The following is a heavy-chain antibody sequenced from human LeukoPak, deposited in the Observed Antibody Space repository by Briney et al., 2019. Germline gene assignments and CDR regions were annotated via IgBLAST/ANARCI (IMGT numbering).Heavy chain of an antibody. V-gene: IGHV1-69*05. CDR2: IIPIFGTA. CDR1: GGTFSSYA. Sequence: SVKVSCKASGGTFSSYAISWVRQAPGQGLEWMGRIIPIFGTANYAQKFQGRVTITTDESTSTAYMELSSLRSEDTAVYYCARATLRFFFYFDYWGQETLVTVSS. J-gene: IGHJ4*02. CDR3: ARATLRFFFYFDY. D-gene: IGHD3-3*01.